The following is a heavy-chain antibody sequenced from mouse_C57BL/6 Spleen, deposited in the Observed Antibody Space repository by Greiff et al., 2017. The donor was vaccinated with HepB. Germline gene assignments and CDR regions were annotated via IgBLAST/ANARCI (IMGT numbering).Heavy chain of an antibody. CDR3: ARKSKNGYYYDMDY. J-gene: IGHJ4*01. CDR2: IDPSDSYT. CDR1: GYTFTSYW. D-gene: IGHD1-3*01. V-gene: IGHV1-69*01. Sequence: VQLQQPGAELVMPGASVKLSCKASGYTFTSYWMHWVKQRPGQGLEWIGEIDPSDSYTNYNQKFKGKSTLTVDKSSSTAYMQLSSLTSEDSAVYYCARKSKNGYYYDMDYWGQGTSVTVSS.